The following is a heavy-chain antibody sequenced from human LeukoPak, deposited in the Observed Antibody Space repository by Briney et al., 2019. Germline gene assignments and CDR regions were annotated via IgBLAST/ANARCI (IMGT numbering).Heavy chain of an antibody. CDR3: AKAPPSIAASGTFDY. V-gene: IGHV3-33*06. Sequence: PGGSLRLSCAASGFTFSSYGMHWVRQAPGKGLEWVAVIWYDGSNKYYADSVKGRFTISRDNSKNTLYLQMNSLRAEDTAVYYCAKAPPSIAASGTFDYWGQGTLVTVSS. CDR2: IWYDGSNK. D-gene: IGHD6-13*01. CDR1: GFTFSSYG. J-gene: IGHJ4*02.